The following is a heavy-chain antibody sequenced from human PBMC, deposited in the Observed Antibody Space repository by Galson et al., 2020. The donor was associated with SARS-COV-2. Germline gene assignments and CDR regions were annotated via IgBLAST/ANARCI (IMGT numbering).Heavy chain of an antibody. V-gene: IGHV3-30*04. CDR2: LSYDGNNK. J-gene: IGHJ6*02. CDR3: ARAGSGSYYHGMDV. Sequence: GESLKISCAASGFTFSSYAMHWVRQAPGKGLEWVAVLSYDGNNKYYADSVKGRFTISRDNSKNTLYLQMNSLRAEDTAVYYCARAGSGSYYHGMDVWGQGTTVTVSS. D-gene: IGHD1-26*01. CDR1: GFTFSSYA.